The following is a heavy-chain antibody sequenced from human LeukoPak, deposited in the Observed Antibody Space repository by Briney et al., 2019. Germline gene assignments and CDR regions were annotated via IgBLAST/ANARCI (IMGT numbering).Heavy chain of an antibody. CDR2: ITYDGSNK. J-gene: IGHJ4*02. CDR3: ATETNGRHYDY. Sequence: GGSLRLSCAASGFTFRSYGMHWVRQAPGKGLEWVAFITYDGSNKYYADSVKGRFTISGDNANNFLYLQMDSLRAEDTAVYYCATETNGRHYDYWGQGTLLTVSS. V-gene: IGHV3-30*02. CDR1: GFTFRSYG. D-gene: IGHD1-14*01.